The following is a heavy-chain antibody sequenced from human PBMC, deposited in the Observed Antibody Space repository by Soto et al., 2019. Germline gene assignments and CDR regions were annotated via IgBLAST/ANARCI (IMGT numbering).Heavy chain of an antibody. CDR1: GGTFSSYA. D-gene: IGHD2-2*01. CDR2: VIPIFGTT. CDR3: ARSLGYCSSSTCYSLQFLEWSLRGMDV. V-gene: IGHV1-69*13. Sequence: SVKVSCKAYGGTFSSYAINWVRQAPGQGLEWMGGVIPIFGTTNYAQKVQGRVTITADESTSTAYMELSSLRSEDSAVYHCARSLGYCSSSTCYSLQFLEWSLRGMDVWGQGTTVTVSS. J-gene: IGHJ6*02.